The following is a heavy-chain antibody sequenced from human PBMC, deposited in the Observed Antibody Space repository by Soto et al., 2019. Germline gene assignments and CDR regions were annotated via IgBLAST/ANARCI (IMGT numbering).Heavy chain of an antibody. J-gene: IGHJ6*02. CDR1: GGSIRSGDYY. CDR2: IYYGGST. V-gene: IGHV4-30-4*01. Sequence: SETLSRTCSVSGGSIRSGDYYWSWIRQPPGKGLEWIGYIYYGGSTYYTPSLKSRLTITIDTSKNQFSLQLSSVTAADTAVYYCARDRRALGFYDSGGYYSYGMDVWGQGTTVT. CDR3: ARDRRALGFYDSGGYYSYGMDV. D-gene: IGHD3-22*01.